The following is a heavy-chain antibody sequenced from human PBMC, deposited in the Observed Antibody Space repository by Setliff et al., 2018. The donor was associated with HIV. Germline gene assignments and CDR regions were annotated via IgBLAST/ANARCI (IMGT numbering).Heavy chain of an antibody. Sequence: WSLRLSCAVSGFNFRGYNMNWVRQAPGKGLEWVSSISTSSTYTYYADSVKGRFTISRDNAKNALYLQMNSLRAEDTAVYYCATHRVGQRPWLSDFWGQGTLVTVSS. CDR2: ISTSSTYT. J-gene: IGHJ4*02. CDR3: ATHRVGQRPWLSDF. V-gene: IGHV3-21*01. CDR1: GFNFRGYN. D-gene: IGHD5-12*01.